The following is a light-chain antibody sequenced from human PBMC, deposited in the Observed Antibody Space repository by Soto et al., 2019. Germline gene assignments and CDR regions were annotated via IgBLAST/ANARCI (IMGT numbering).Light chain of an antibody. CDR3: QQYGSSPPYT. CDR2: GAS. CDR1: RSVSSGY. J-gene: IGKJ2*01. V-gene: IGKV3-20*01. Sequence: EIVLTQSPGTLSLSPGERATLSCRASRSVSSGYLAWYQHKPGQAPRLLIYGASSRATGIPDRFSGSGSGTDFTLTISRLEPEDFAVYYCQQYGSSPPYTFGQGTKLEIK.